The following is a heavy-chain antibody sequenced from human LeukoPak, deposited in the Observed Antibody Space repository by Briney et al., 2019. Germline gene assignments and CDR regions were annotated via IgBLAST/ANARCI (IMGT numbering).Heavy chain of an antibody. CDR3: ARDNSDGTDSYWWFDP. Sequence: ASVKVSCKASRYTSRIHFMHWVRQAPGQGLEWMGIINPSGDYTSYAQKFQGRVTMTRDTSTNTVYMELSSLRSEDTAVYYCARDNSDGTDSYWWFDPWGQGTLVTVSS. CDR2: INPSGDYT. CDR1: RYTSRIHF. D-gene: IGHD3-22*01. J-gene: IGHJ5*02. V-gene: IGHV1-46*01.